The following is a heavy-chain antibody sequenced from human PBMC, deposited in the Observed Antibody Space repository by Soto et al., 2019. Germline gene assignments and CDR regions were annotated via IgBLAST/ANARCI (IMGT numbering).Heavy chain of an antibody. Sequence: PSETLSLTCTVSGGCIRVAGYYWNWIRQHPGKGLELFGYIYHSGTTYYNPSLKSRVTMSVDTSKNQFSLELRSATAADTAVYYCERANNWDSGGYYFDYWGQGALVTVSS. D-gene: IGHD3-22*01. J-gene: IGHJ4*02. V-gene: IGHV4-31*03. CDR2: IYHSGTT. CDR1: GGCIRVAGYY. CDR3: ERANNWDSGGYYFDY.